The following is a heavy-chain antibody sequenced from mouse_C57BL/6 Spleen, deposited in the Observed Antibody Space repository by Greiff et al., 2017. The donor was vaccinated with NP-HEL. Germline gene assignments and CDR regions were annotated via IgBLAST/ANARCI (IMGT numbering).Heavy chain of an antibody. CDR3: ARHSNYPDY. J-gene: IGHJ2*01. CDR2: INPSTGGT. CDR1: GYSFTGYY. Sequence: VQLKQSGPELVKPGASVKISCKASGYSFTGYYMNWVKQSPEKSLEWIGEINPSTGGTTYNQKFKAKVTLTVDKSYSTAYMQLKSLTSDDSAVYYCARHSNYPDYWGQGTTLTVSS. V-gene: IGHV1-42*01. D-gene: IGHD2-5*01.